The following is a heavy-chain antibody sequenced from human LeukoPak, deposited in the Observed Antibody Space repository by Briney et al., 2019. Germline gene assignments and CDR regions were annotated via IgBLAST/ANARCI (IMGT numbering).Heavy chain of an antibody. CDR2: IYYSGST. CDR1: GGSISSSSYY. J-gene: IGHJ4*02. Sequence: PSETLSLTCTVSGGSISSSSYYWGWIRQPPGKGLEWIGTIYYSGSTYYNPSLKSRVAISVDTSKNQFSLKLRSVTAADTAVYYCATGYTSNCPYNWGQGTLVTVSS. CDR3: ATGYTSNCPYN. D-gene: IGHD6-13*01. V-gene: IGHV4-39*01.